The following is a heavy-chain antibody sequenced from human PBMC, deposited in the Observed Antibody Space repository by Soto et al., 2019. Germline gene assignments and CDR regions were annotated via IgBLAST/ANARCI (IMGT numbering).Heavy chain of an antibody. D-gene: IGHD5-12*01. CDR3: ARGVVSTGYFDY. J-gene: IGHJ4*02. Sequence: EVQLAESGGGLVQPGGSLRLSCAASGFTFSDHYMDWVRQAPGKGLEWVGRSRDKVHSHTTEYAASVKGRFTISRGDSENSLYLQMNSLKTEDTAGYYFARGVVSTGYFDYWGQGTRVTVSS. CDR1: GFTFSDHY. CDR2: SRDKVHSHTT. V-gene: IGHV3-72*01.